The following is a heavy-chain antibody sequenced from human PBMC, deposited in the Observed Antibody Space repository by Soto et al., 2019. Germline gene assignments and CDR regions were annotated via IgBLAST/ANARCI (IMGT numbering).Heavy chain of an antibody. CDR1: GYTFTSYA. J-gene: IGHJ4*02. D-gene: IGHD1-1*01. Sequence: GASVKVSCKASGYTFTSYAMSWVRQATGQRLEWMGWINADNGNTKYSQKFQGRVTITRDTSTSTAYMELSSLRSEDTAVYYCARDKANWNDQWYYFDYWGQGTLVTVSS. CDR2: INADNGNT. V-gene: IGHV1-3*01. CDR3: ARDKANWNDQWYYFDY.